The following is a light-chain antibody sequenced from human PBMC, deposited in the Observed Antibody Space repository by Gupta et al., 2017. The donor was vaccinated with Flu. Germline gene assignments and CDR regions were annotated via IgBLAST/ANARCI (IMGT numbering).Light chain of an antibody. CDR3: NSYTTTSIPWV. J-gene: IGLJ3*02. CDR1: SSEVGGHNY. V-gene: IGLV2-14*01. Sequence: QSALPQPASVPGSPVQSFSMSCTVTSSEVGGHNYVSWYQQHPCKAPKLIINEVPDRPSGVSNRFSCSKSGNTASLTISGLQPEDEAHYYCNSYTTTSIPWVFGGGTKLTVL. CDR2: EVP.